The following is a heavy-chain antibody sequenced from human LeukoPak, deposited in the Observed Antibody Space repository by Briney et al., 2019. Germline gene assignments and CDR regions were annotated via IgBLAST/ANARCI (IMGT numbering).Heavy chain of an antibody. D-gene: IGHD2-15*01. J-gene: IGHJ4*02. CDR1: GGSFSGYY. Sequence: SETLSLTCAVYGGSFSGYYWSWIRQPPGKGLEWIGEINHSGSTNYNPSLKSRVTISVDTSKNQFSLKLSSVTAADTAVYYCAKRSGRGYCSGGSCYSFYFDYWGQGTLVTVSS. CDR3: AKRSGRGYCSGGSCYSFYFDY. CDR2: INHSGST. V-gene: IGHV4-34*01.